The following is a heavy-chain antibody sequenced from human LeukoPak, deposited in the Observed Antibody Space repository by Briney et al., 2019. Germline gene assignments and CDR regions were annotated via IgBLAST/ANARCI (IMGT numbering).Heavy chain of an antibody. Sequence: ASVKVSCKASGYTFTSYDINWVRQATGQGLEWMGWMNPNSGNTGYAQKFQGRVTITRNTSISTAYMELSRLRSDDTAVYYCARAGTGYSSGWQGPFDYWGQGTLVTVSS. CDR1: GYTFTSYD. V-gene: IGHV1-8*03. CDR2: MNPNSGNT. D-gene: IGHD6-19*01. J-gene: IGHJ4*02. CDR3: ARAGTGYSSGWQGPFDY.